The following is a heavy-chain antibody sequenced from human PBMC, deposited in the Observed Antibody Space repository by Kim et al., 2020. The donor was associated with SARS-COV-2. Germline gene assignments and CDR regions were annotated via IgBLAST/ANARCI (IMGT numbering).Heavy chain of an antibody. CDR1: GFTVSSNY. CDR3: ARGAEGPTYCTGGVCDDMPLDF. D-gene: IGHD2-8*02. V-gene: IGHV3-53*01. J-gene: IGHJ4*02. Sequence: GGSLRLSCAASGFTVSSNYMTWVRRAPGKGLEWVSLIYISGSTYYADSVKGRFTISRDNSKNTLYLQMNSLRAEDTAVYFCARGAEGPTYCTGGVCDDMPLDFWGQGTLVTVSS. CDR2: IYISGST.